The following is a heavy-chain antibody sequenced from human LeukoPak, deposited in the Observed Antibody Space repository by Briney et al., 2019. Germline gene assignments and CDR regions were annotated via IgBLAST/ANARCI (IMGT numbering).Heavy chain of an antibody. CDR3: ARGPQYSGSYYYDY. D-gene: IGHD1-26*01. J-gene: IGHJ4*02. V-gene: IGHV1-18*01. CDR2: VNGYNGNT. Sequence: ASVKVSCKASGYTFTSYGISWVRQAPGQGLEWMGDVNGYNGNTNFAQTFQGRVTMTTDTATNTAYMDLRSLSSDDTAVYYCARGPQYSGSYYYDYWGREPLVPVSS. CDR1: GYTFTSYG.